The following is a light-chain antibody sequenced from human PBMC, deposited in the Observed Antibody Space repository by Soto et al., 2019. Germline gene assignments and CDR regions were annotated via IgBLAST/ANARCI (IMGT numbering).Light chain of an antibody. CDR1: QSVSRNY. Sequence: EIVLTQSPGTLSLSPGERATLSCRASQSVSRNYLVWYQQKPGQAPRLLIYAASSRATGIPDRFSGGGSGTDFTLTISRLEPEDFAVYYCRQYVSSPPTFGQGTKVDIK. J-gene: IGKJ1*01. CDR2: AAS. V-gene: IGKV3-20*01. CDR3: RQYVSSPPT.